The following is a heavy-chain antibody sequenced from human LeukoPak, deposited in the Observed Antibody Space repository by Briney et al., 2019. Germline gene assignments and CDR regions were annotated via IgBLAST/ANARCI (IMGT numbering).Heavy chain of an antibody. CDR2: IYSSGST. J-gene: IGHJ4*02. V-gene: IGHV4-39*07. D-gene: IGHD6-13*01. CDR3: ARALLTGYSSSWYDLSQYYFDY. CDR1: GGSISSSSYY. Sequence: PSETLSLTCTVSGGSISSSSYYWGWIRQPSGKGLEWIGSIYSSGSTYYNPSLKSRVTISVDTSKNQFSLKLSSVTAADTAVYYCARALLTGYSSSWYDLSQYYFDYWGQGTLVTVSS.